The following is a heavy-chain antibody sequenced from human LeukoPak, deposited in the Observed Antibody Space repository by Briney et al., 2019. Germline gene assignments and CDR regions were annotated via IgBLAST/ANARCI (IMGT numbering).Heavy chain of an antibody. CDR1: GLTFSSHW. CDR3: AKDQFSSGFEYFQH. CDR2: ITNDGSST. D-gene: IGHD6-19*01. J-gene: IGHJ1*01. V-gene: IGHV3-74*01. Sequence: GGSLRLSWAASGLTFSSHWMHWVRQAPGKGLVWVSRITNDGSSTTYADSVKGRFTISRDNSKNTLYLQMNSLRPEDTAVYYCAKDQFSSGFEYFQHWGQGTLVTVSS.